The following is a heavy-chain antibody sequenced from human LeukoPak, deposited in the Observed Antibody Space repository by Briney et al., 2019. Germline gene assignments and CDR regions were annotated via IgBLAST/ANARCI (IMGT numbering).Heavy chain of an antibody. CDR1: GFTFSSSG. CDR2: IWYDGSNQ. CDR3: ARDWVAGVPFDAFDI. V-gene: IGHV3-33*01. D-gene: IGHD3-10*01. J-gene: IGHJ3*02. Sequence: LTGGSLRLSCLASGFTFSSSGMHWVRQAPGKGLEWVALIWYDGSNQCYADSVKGRFTISRDNAQNSVYLHMNSLTAEDTALYYCARDWVAGVPFDAFDIWGQGTMVSVSS.